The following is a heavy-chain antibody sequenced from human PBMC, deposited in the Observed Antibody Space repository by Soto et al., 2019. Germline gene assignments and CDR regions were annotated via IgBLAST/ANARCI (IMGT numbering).Heavy chain of an antibody. V-gene: IGHV4-59*01. J-gene: IGHJ4*02. D-gene: IGHD3-16*02. CDR3: ARALDVWGSYRLGPFDY. CDR2: IYYSGST. CDR1: GGSISSYY. Sequence: SETLSLTCTVSGGSISSYYWSWIRQPPGKGLEWIGYIYYSGSTNYNPSLKSRVTISVDTSKNQFSLKLSSVTAADTAVYYCARALDVWGSYRLGPFDYWGQGTLVTVSS.